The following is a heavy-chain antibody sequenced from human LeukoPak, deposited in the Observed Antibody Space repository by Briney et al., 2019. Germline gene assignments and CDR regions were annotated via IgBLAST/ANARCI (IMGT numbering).Heavy chain of an antibody. V-gene: IGHV3-74*01. CDR3: ARDPGSNRRDWYFDL. J-gene: IGHJ2*01. Sequence: PGGSLRLSCAASGFTFSSNWMHWVRQAPGKGLVGVSRMKSDGSNTGYAGSVKGRFTISRDNAMNTLYLQMNSLRAEDTAVYYCARDPGSNRRDWYFDLWGRGTLVTVSS. D-gene: IGHD1-14*01. CDR2: MKSDGSNT. CDR1: GFTFSSNW.